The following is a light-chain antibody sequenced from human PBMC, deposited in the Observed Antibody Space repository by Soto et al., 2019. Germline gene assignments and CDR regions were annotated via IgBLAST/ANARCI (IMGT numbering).Light chain of an antibody. J-gene: IGKJ4*01. CDR1: QSVRTN. V-gene: IGKV3-15*01. CDR3: QQYDDWPLT. CDR2: AVF. Sequence: EIVMTQSPATLSVSPGEGATLSCRARQSVRTNLAWYQHKPGQTPRLLIYAVFTRATGTPARFSGSGSGTEFTLTISSLQSEDFAIYYCQQYDDWPLTFGGGTKVEIK.